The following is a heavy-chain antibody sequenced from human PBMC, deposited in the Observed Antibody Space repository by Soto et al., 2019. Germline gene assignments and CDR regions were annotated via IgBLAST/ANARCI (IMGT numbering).Heavy chain of an antibody. D-gene: IGHD6-6*01. CDR2: MSYAGTYK. CDR3: AKEMYPRTVLDSSSPWGDY. V-gene: IGHV3-30*18. J-gene: IGHJ4*02. CDR1: GFTFSDYG. Sequence: QVQLVESGGGVVQPGRSLRLSCAVSGFTFSDYGMHWVRQAPGKGLEWVAVMSYAGTYKYYADSVKGRFTISRELSGNTLFLQMNSLRLEATAVYFCAKEMYPRTVLDSSSPWGDYWGQGTLVTVSS.